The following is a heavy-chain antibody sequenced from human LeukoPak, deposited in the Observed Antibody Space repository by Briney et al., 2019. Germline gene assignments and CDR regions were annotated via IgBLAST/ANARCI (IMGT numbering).Heavy chain of an antibody. CDR1: GFTFSSYG. J-gene: IGHJ6*03. D-gene: IGHD4-11*01. Sequence: GGSLRLSCAASGFTFSSYGMHWVRQAPGKGLEWVAVIWYGGSNKYYADSVKGRFTISRDNSKNTLYLQMNSLRAEDTAVYYCAKGRASNDYSNYNYYYYYMDVWGKGTTVTVSS. V-gene: IGHV3-30*02. CDR3: AKGRASNDYSNYNYYYYYMDV. CDR2: IWYGGSNK.